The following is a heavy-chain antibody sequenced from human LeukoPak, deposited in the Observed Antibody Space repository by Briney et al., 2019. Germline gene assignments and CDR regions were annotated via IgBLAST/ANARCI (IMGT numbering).Heavy chain of an antibody. V-gene: IGHV1-18*01. CDR3: ARGTYYDFWSGYYVGTRYYYMDV. Sequence: ASVKVSCKASGYTFTSYGISWVRQAPGQGLEWMGWISAYNGNTNYAQKLQGRVTMTTDTSTSTAYMELRSLRSDDTAVYYCARGTYYDFWSGYYVGTRYYYMDVWGKGTTVTVSS. CDR1: GYTFTSYG. D-gene: IGHD3-3*01. J-gene: IGHJ6*03. CDR2: ISAYNGNT.